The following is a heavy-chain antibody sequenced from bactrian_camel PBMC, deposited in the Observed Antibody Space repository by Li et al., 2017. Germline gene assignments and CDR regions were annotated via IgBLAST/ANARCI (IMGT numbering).Heavy chain of an antibody. Sequence: HVQLVESGGGSVQAGGSLRLSCAKTGEYIYSMAWFRQAPGKEREGVATITDGVRTCYTDSVKGRFTISKDATKKTLYLSMNSLKPEDTASYFCAGSQYTGSWCTWDDLGDWGQGTQVTVS. V-gene: IGHV3S53*01. D-gene: IGHD2*01. CDR3: AGSQYTGSWCTWDDLGD. CDR1: GEYIYS. CDR2: ITDGVRT. J-gene: IGHJ6*01.